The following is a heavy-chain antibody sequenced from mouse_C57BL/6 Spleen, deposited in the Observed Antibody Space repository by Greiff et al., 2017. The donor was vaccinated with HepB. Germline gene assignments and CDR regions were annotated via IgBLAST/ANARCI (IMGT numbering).Heavy chain of an antibody. D-gene: IGHD5-1*01. CDR3: ARHGGDKYPYFDY. J-gene: IGHJ2*01. CDR2: ISSGGSYT. Sequence: EVQRVESGGDLVKPGGSLKLSCAASGFTFSSYGMSWVRQTPDKRLEWVATISSGGSYTYYPDSVKGRFTISRDNAKNTLYLQMSSLKSEDTAMYYCARHGGDKYPYFDYWGQGTTLTVSS. V-gene: IGHV5-6*01. CDR1: GFTFSSYG.